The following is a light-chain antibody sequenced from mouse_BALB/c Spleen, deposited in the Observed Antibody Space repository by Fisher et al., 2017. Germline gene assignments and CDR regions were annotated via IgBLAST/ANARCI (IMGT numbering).Light chain of an antibody. CDR3: QQWSSNPLT. J-gene: IGKJ5*01. CDR2: DTS. Sequence: DIVLTQSTAIMSASPGEKVTMTCRASSSVSSSYLHWYQQKSGASPKRWIYDTSKLASGVPARFSGSGSGTSYSLTISSMEAEDAATYYCQQWSSNPLTFGAGTKLELK. CDR1: SSVSSSY. V-gene: IGKV4-57-1*01.